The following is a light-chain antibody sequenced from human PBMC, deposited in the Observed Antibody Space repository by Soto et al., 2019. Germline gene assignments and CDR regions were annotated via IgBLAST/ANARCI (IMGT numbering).Light chain of an antibody. CDR3: QQYNSYSEA. CDR1: QSISSW. V-gene: IGKV1-5*01. CDR2: DAS. J-gene: IGKJ1*01. Sequence: DIQMTQYPSTLSASVGDRVTLTCRASQSISSWLAWYQQKPGKAPKLLIYDASSLESGVPSRFSGSGSGTEFTLTISSLQPDDFATYYCQQYNSYSEAFGQGTKVDI.